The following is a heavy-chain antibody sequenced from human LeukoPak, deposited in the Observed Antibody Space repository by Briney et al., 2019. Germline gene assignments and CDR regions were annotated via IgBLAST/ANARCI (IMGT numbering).Heavy chain of an antibody. V-gene: IGHV4-59*08. CDR2: ISDSGST. CDR1: GGSITNYN. J-gene: IGHJ5*02. D-gene: IGHD2-15*01. CDR3: ARRRVGDLTVGSDTWFDP. Sequence: SETLSLTCTVSGGSITNYNWDWIRQPPGKGLEWIGYISDSGSTNYNPSLQSRVTISVDTSKNQFSLKLSSVTASDTAVYYCARRRVGDLTVGSDTWFDPWGQGALVTVSS.